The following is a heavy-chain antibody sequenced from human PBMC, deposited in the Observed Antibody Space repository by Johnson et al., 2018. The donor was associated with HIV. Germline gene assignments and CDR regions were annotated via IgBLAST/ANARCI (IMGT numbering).Heavy chain of an antibody. CDR2: ISYDGSNK. D-gene: IGHD4-17*01. CDR1: GFTFSEYY. J-gene: IGHJ3*02. V-gene: IGHV3-30*03. CDR3: ARARTRTVKDAFDI. Sequence: QVQLVESGGGLVKPGGSLRISCAASGFTFSEYYMSWIRQAPGKGLEWVAVISYDGSNKYSADSVKGRFTISRDNSKNTLYLEMNSLRAEDTAVYYCARARTRTVKDAFDIWGQGTMVTVSS.